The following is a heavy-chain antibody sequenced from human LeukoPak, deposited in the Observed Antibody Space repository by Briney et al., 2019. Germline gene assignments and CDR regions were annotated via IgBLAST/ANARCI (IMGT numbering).Heavy chain of an antibody. CDR2: VYYTGSA. J-gene: IGHJ4*02. D-gene: IGHD3-10*01. Sequence: SETLSLTCAVYGGSFSGYYWSWIRQPPGKGLEWIGYVYYTGSAYYNPSLEGRVTISVDTSKNQFSVRLSSVTAADTAMYYCARSQNYYGSGDYWSQGTLDTVSS. CDR1: GGSFSGYY. V-gene: IGHV4-59*01. CDR3: ARSQNYYGSGDY.